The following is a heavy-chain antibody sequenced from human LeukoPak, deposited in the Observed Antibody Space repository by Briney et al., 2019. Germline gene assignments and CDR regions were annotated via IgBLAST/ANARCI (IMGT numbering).Heavy chain of an antibody. CDR1: GFTFSTYA. D-gene: IGHD6-19*01. CDR3: SKDGGGWYTTGWYYFDY. J-gene: IGHJ4*02. CDR2: ISGGGVHT. V-gene: IGHV3-23*01. Sequence: GGSLRLSCAASGFTFSTYAMSWVRQAPGKGLEWVSSISGGGVHTYYADSVKGRFSISRDNSKNTLYLQMNSLRAEDTAVYYCSKDGGGWYTTGWYYFDYWGQGTLVTVSS.